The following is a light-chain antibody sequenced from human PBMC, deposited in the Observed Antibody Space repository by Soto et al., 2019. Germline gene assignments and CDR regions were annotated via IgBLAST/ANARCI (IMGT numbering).Light chain of an antibody. V-gene: IGLV2-14*01. Sequence: QSVLTQPASVSGSPGQSITISCTGTSSDVGTYNYVSWYQQHPGKVPRLMIYDVSNRPSGVSDRFSGSKSGNTASLTISGLQAEDEADYYCSSYTSSSTRVFGTGTKLTVL. CDR3: SSYTSSSTRV. CDR2: DVS. J-gene: IGLJ1*01. CDR1: SSDVGTYNY.